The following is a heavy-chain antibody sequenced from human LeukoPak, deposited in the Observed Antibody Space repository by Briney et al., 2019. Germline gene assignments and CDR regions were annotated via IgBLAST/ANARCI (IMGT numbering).Heavy chain of an antibody. V-gene: IGHV3-64D*09. D-gene: IGHD2-15*01. CDR2: ISDSGGST. CDR3: VRGYSFGPYGMDV. J-gene: IGHJ6*02. Sequence: GGSLRLSCTASGFTFDDYAMHWVRQAPGKGLEYVSAISDSGGSTYYADSVKGRFTISRDNSKNTLYLQMSSLRAEDTAVYFCVRGYSFGPYGMDVWGQGTTVTVSS. CDR1: GFTFDDYA.